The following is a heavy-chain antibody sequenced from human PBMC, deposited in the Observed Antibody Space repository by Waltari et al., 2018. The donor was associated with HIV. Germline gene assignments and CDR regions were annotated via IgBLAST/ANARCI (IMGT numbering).Heavy chain of an antibody. D-gene: IGHD3-10*01. Sequence: QLKLHESGPGLVKPSETLSLTCTVSGGSISSNNYIWGWIRQPPGRGLDWVASMYYSGRPTDTASLRSRFPTSVDATKNQCSLERTSVTAADTAVYYCARHSRALGASNYYYYGLDVWGQGTTVAVSS. CDR3: ARHSRALGASNYYYYGLDV. J-gene: IGHJ6*02. V-gene: IGHV4-39*01. CDR1: GGSISSNNYI. CDR2: MYYSGRP.